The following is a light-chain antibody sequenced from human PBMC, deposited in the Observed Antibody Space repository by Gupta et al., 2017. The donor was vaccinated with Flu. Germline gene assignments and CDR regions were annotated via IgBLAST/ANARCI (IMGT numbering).Light chain of an antibody. Sequence: QSALTQPASVSGPPGQSITISCTGTSSDVGSYNLVSWYQQHPGKAPKLMIYEGSKRPSGVSNRFSGSKSGNTASLTISGLQAEDEADYYCCSYAGSSTGVFGGGTKLTVL. CDR1: SSDVGSYNL. CDR2: EGS. J-gene: IGLJ2*01. CDR3: CSYAGSSTGV. V-gene: IGLV2-23*01.